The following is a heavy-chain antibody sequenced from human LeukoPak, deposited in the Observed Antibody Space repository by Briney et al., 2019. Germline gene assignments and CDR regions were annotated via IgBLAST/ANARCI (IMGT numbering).Heavy chain of an antibody. CDR3: ARNDRYSSSPRYYFDY. CDR1: GFTFSNYA. V-gene: IGHV3-23*01. D-gene: IGHD6-13*01. J-gene: IGHJ4*02. Sequence: GGSLRLSCAASGFTFSNYAMSWVRQAPGRGLEWVSTISGGGGSTYFTDSVKGRFTISRDNSKNTLHLQMNSLRAEDTALYYCARNDRYSSSPRYYFDYWGQGTPVTVSS. CDR2: ISGGGGST.